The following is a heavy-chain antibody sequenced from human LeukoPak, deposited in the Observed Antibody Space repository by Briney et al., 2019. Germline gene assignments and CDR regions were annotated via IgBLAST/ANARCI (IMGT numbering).Heavy chain of an antibody. CDR3: ARETISSSWSHHYYGMDV. Sequence: ASVKVSCKASGCTFSSYAMQWVRQAPGQRLEWMGWINAGNGNTKYSQKFQGRVSITRDTSANTAYMELSSLRSEDTAVYFCARETISSSWSHHYYGMDVWGQGTTVTVSS. CDR1: GCTFSSYA. J-gene: IGHJ6*02. CDR2: INAGNGNT. D-gene: IGHD6-13*01. V-gene: IGHV1-3*01.